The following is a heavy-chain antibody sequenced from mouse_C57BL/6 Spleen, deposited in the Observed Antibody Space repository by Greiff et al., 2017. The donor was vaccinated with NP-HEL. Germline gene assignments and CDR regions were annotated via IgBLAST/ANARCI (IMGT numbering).Heavy chain of an antibody. V-gene: IGHV1-39*01. CDR3: GRRGGNWDVFDY. CDR2: INPNYGTT. J-gene: IGHJ2*01. D-gene: IGHD4-1*01. CDR1: GYSFTNYS. Sequence: VQLKEPGPELVKPGASVKISCKASGYSFTNYSMNWVKQSNGKSLEWIGVINPNYGTTSYNQKFKGKATLTVDPSSSTAYMQLNSLTSEDAAVYYCGRRGGNWDVFDYRGQGTTLTVAS.